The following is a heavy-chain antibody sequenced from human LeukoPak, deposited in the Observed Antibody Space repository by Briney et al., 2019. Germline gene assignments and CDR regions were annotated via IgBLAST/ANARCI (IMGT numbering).Heavy chain of an antibody. CDR2: ISAYNGNT. V-gene: IGHV1-18*01. CDR3: ARDRLDAPPLPDYYYYGMDV. J-gene: IGHJ6*02. Sequence: ASVKVSCKASGYTFTSFGISWVRQAPGQGLEWMGWISAYNGNTNYAQKLQGRVTMTTDTSTSTAYMELRSLRSDDTAVYYCARDRLDAPPLPDYYYYGMDVWGQGTTVTVSS. CDR1: GYTFTSFG.